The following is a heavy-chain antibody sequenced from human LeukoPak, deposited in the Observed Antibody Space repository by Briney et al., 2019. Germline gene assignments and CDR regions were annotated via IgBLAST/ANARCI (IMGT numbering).Heavy chain of an antibody. D-gene: IGHD2-15*01. Sequence: ASVKVSCKASGYTFTGYYMHWVRQAPGQGLEWMGWINPNSGGTNYAQKFQGRVTMTRDTSISTAYMELSRLRSDDTAVYHCARGYCSGGSCYGDYWGQGSLVTVSS. V-gene: IGHV1-2*02. CDR2: INPNSGGT. J-gene: IGHJ4*02. CDR3: ARGYCSGGSCYGDY. CDR1: GYTFTGYY.